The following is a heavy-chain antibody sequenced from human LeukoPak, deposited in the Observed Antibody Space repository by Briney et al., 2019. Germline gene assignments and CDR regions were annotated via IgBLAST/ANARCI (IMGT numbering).Heavy chain of an antibody. CDR3: ARVPTGGELRPHAKNFDH. D-gene: IGHD1-26*01. CDR2: INPSGGST. J-gene: IGHJ4*02. V-gene: IGHV1-46*01. Sequence: ASVKVSCKASGSTFTSYYMHWVRQAPGQGLEWMGIINPSGGSTSYAQKFQGRVTMTRDTSTSTVYMELSSLRSEDTAVYYCARVPTGGELRPHAKNFDHWGQGTLVTVSS. CDR1: GSTFTSYY.